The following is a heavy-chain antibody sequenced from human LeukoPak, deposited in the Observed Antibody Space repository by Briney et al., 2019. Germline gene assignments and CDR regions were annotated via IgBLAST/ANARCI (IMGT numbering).Heavy chain of an antibody. J-gene: IGHJ4*02. D-gene: IGHD6-19*01. CDR3: ARGPSSGWSDY. Sequence: KPSETLSLTCAVYGGSFSGYYWSWIRQPPGKGLEWIGEINHSGSTNYNPSLKSRVTISVDTSKNQFSLKLSSVTAADTAVYYCARGPSSGWSDYWGQGTLVTVSS. CDR2: INHSGST. V-gene: IGHV4-34*01. CDR1: GGSFSGYY.